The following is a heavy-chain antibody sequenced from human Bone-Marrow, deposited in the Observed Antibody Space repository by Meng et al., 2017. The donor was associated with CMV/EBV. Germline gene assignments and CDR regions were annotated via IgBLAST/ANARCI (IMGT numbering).Heavy chain of an antibody. CDR2: ISNSGNT. D-gene: IGHD6-6*01. J-gene: IGHJ4*02. Sequence: SEPLSLTCTVSGGSISSYYWSWIRQPTGKGLEWVGYISNSGNTNYNSSLSRRVTISVDPSKSQFSLKLSSVTAAYTVVYYCARGVAKSSSIAAPFDYWGQGTLGTVSS. CDR3: ARGVAKSSSIAAPFDY. V-gene: IGHV4-59*01. CDR1: GGSISSYY.